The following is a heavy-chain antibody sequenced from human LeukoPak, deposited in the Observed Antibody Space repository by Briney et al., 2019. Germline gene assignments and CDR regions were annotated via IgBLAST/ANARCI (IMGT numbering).Heavy chain of an antibody. CDR3: AGAVDGGYSYGYPIFDY. CDR2: INHSGST. CDR1: GGSFSGYY. Sequence: MSSETLSLTCAVYGGSFSGYYWSWIRQPPGKGLEWIGEINHSGSTNYNPSLKSRVTISVDTSKNQFSLKLSSVTAADTAVYYCAGAVDGGYSYGYPIFDYWGQGTLVTVSS. V-gene: IGHV4-34*01. D-gene: IGHD5-18*01. J-gene: IGHJ4*02.